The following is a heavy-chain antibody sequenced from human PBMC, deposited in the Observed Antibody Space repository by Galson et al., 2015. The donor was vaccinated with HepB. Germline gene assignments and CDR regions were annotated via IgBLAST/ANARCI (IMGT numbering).Heavy chain of an antibody. CDR1: GYTLTDLS. D-gene: IGHD6-25*01. J-gene: IGHJ1*01. CDR2: FDPEDGET. V-gene: IGHV1-24*01. Sequence: SVKVSCKVSGYTLTDLSMHWVRQAPGKGLEWMGGFDPEDGETIYAQKFQGRVTMTEDTSTDTAYMELSSLRSEDTAVYYCATDEGYSSGSGLAGVQHWGQGTLVTVSS. CDR3: ATDEGYSSGSGLAGVQH.